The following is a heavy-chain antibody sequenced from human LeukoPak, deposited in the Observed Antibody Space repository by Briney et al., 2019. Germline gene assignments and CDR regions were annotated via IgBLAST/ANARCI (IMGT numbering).Heavy chain of an antibody. Sequence: SETLSLTCTVSGDSISSYFWSWIRQSPGKGLEWIGYTHYSGSTSYNPSLTSRVTISLDTSKNQFYLKLGSVTASDTAFYYCARDQRRDYGDYFDNWGQGTKVTVSS. D-gene: IGHD3-16*01. CDR1: GDSISSYF. J-gene: IGHJ4*02. CDR3: ARDQRRDYGDYFDN. V-gene: IGHV4-59*01. CDR2: THYSGST.